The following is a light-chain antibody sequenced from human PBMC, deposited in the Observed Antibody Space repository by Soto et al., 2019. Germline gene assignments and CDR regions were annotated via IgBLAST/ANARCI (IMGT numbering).Light chain of an antibody. V-gene: IGKV3-15*01. J-gene: IGKJ4*01. CDR1: QSVSSN. CDR3: QQYNSWPLT. Sequence: EIVMTQSPATLSVSPGERATLSCRASQSVSSNLAWYQQKPGQAPRLLMYGASTRATGIPARFGGSGSGTEFTLTISSLQSEDFAVYYCQQYNSWPLTFGGGTKVDIK. CDR2: GAS.